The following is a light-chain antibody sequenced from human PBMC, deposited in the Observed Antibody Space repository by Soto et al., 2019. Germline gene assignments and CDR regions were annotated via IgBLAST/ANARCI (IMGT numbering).Light chain of an antibody. V-gene: IGKV3-15*01. Sequence: EVVMTQSPATLSASPGESATLSCRASQSPISNLAWYQRKPGQAPRLLTYGTSTRATGVPARFSGSGSGTEFTLTISSLQSEDFAVYYSQGHYTFGQGTKLEI. CDR2: GTS. J-gene: IGKJ2*01. CDR3: QGHYT. CDR1: QSPISN.